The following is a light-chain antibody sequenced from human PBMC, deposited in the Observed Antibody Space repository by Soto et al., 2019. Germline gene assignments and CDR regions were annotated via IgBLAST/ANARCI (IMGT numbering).Light chain of an antibody. CDR2: AAS. CDR3: QHYGSSPYT. CDR1: QSFSNTY. V-gene: IGKV3-20*01. Sequence: EIVLTQSPGTLSLSPGERATLSCRASQSFSNTYLGWYQQKPGQAPRLIIYAASSRATGIPDRFSGSGSGTDFTLTISRLEPEDFAVYYCQHYGSSPYTFGQGTKLEIK. J-gene: IGKJ2*01.